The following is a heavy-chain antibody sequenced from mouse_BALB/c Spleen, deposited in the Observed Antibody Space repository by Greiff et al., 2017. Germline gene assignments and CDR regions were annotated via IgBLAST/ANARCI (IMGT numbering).Heavy chain of an antibody. D-gene: IGHD1-1*01. CDR2: ISSGGST. CDR1: GFTFSSYA. V-gene: IGHV5-6-5*01. CDR3: ARGGKGSSPYFDY. J-gene: IGHJ2*01. Sequence: VQLKESGGGLVKPGGSLKLSCAASGFTFSSYAMSWVRQTPEKRLEWVASISSGGSTYYPDSVKSRFTISRDNARNILYLQMSSLRSEDTAMYYCARGGKGSSPYFDYWGQGTTLTVSS.